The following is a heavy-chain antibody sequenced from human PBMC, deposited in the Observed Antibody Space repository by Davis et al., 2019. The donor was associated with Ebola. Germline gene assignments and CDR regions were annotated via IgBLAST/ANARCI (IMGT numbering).Heavy chain of an antibody. CDR1: GNTFTSDY. CDR2: INPSGGST. CDR3: ASGTLRLFLSY. D-gene: IGHD3-22*01. J-gene: IGHJ4*02. Sequence: AASVKVSCKASGNTFTSDYMHWVRQAPGQGLEWMGIINPSGGSTSYAQKFQGRVTMTRDTSTSTVYMELSSLRSEDTAVYYCASGTLRLFLSYWGQGTLVTVSS. V-gene: IGHV1-46*01.